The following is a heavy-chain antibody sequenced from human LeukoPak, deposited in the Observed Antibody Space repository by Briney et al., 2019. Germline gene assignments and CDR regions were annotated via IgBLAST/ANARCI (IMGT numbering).Heavy chain of an antibody. CDR2: ISSSSSYI. J-gene: IGHJ4*02. Sequence: PGGSLGLSCAASGFTFSSYSMNWVRQAPGKGLEWVSSISSSSSYIYYADSVKGRFTISRDNAKNSLYLQMNSLRAEDTAVYYCASGGSSSRSGLDYWGQGTLVTVSS. CDR3: ASGGSSSRSGLDY. CDR1: GFTFSSYS. V-gene: IGHV3-21*01. D-gene: IGHD6-13*01.